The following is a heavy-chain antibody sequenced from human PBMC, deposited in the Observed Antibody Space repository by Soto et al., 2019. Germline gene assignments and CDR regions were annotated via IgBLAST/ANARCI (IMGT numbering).Heavy chain of an antibody. CDR3: ARPGGPSGWYRGDNWFDP. CDR2: IYYSGST. CDR1: GGSISSSSYY. V-gene: IGHV4-39*01. J-gene: IGHJ5*02. Sequence: PSETLSLTCTVSGGSISSSSYYWGWIRQPPGKGLEWIGGIYYSGSTYYNPPLKSRVTISVDTSKNQFSRKLSSVTAADTAVYYCARPGGPSGWYRGDNWFDPWGQGTLVTVSS. D-gene: IGHD6-19*01.